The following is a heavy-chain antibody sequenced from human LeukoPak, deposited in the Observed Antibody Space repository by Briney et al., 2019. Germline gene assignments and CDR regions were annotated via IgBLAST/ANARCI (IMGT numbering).Heavy chain of an antibody. J-gene: IGHJ4*02. Sequence: SETLSLTCTVSGGSISSSSYYWGWIRQPPGKGLEWIGSIYYSGSTYYNPSLKSRVTISVDTSKNQFSLKLSSVTAADTAFYYCAREEYSSDWYGHDSWGQGTLVTVSS. CDR3: AREEYSSDWYGHDS. D-gene: IGHD6-13*01. CDR2: IYYSGST. CDR1: GGSISSSSYY. V-gene: IGHV4-39*07.